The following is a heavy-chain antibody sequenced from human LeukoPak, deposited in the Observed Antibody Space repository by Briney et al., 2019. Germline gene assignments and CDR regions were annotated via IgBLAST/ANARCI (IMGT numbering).Heavy chain of an antibody. CDR3: ARDPGYSSPRGDY. Sequence: ASVKVSCKASGHTFTDYFMHWVRQAPGQGLEWMGWINPNSGGTHHAQKFQGRVTMTRDTSISTAYMELSRLRYDDTAVYYCARDPGYSSPRGDYWGQGTLVTVSS. CDR1: GHTFTDYF. D-gene: IGHD5-18*01. CDR2: INPNSGGT. V-gene: IGHV1-2*02. J-gene: IGHJ4*02.